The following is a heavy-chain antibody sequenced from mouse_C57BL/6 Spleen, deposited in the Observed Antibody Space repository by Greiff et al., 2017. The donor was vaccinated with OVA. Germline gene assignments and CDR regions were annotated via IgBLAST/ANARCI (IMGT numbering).Heavy chain of an antibody. CDR2: IDPEDGET. Sequence: EVKLMESGAELVKPGASVKLSCTASGFNIKDYYMHWVKQRTEQGLEWIGRIDPEDGETKYAPKFQGKATITADKSSNTAYLQLSSLTSDDTAVYYCARRGEYDYDGGYFDYWGQGTTLTVSS. V-gene: IGHV14-2*01. D-gene: IGHD2-4*01. CDR3: ARRGEYDYDGGYFDY. CDR1: GFNIKDYY. J-gene: IGHJ2*01.